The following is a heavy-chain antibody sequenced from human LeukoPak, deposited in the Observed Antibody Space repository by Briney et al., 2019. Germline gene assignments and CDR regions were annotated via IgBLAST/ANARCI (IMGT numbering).Heavy chain of an antibody. D-gene: IGHD3-22*01. CDR3: ARLGYYYDSLGHYDY. Sequence: ASVKVSCKASGYTFTNYYIHWVRQAPGQGLEWTGIINPTSGSTAYTQKFQGRVTMTRDTSTSTVYMELSSLRSDDTAVYYCARLGYYYDSLGHYDYWGQGTLVIVSS. J-gene: IGHJ4*02. CDR1: GYTFTNYY. V-gene: IGHV1-46*01. CDR2: INPTSGST.